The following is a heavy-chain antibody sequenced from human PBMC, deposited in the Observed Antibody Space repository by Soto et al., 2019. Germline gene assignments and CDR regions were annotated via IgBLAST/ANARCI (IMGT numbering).Heavy chain of an antibody. D-gene: IGHD6-19*01. Sequence: PGGSLRLSCTASGFTFGDYAMSWFRQAPGKGLEWVGFIRSKAYGGTTEYAASVKGRFTISRDDSKSIAYLQMNSLKTEDTAVYYCTRNLHGYSSGWYLFYFDYWGQGTLVTVSS. J-gene: IGHJ4*02. V-gene: IGHV3-49*03. CDR2: IRSKAYGGTT. CDR1: GFTFGDYA. CDR3: TRNLHGYSSGWYLFYFDY.